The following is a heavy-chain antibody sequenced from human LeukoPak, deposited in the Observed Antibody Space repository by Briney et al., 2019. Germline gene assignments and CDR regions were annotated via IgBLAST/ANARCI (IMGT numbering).Heavy chain of an antibody. CDR1: GGSFSGYY. V-gene: IGHV4-34*01. CDR3: ARGLRAVADSYYYYGMDV. J-gene: IGHJ6*02. Sequence: SETLSLTCAVYGGSFSGYYWSWIRQPPGKGLEWIGEINHSGSTNYSPSLKSRVTISVDTSKNQFSLKLSSVTAADTAVYYCARGLRAVADSYYYYGMDVWGQGTTVTVSS. CDR2: INHSGST. D-gene: IGHD6-19*01.